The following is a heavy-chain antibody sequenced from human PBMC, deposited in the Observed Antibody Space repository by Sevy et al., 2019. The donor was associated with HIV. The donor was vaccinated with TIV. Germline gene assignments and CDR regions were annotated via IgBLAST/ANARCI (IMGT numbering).Heavy chain of an antibody. CDR3: ARRGITIFGVLTLDI. CDR2: IVPKFGSA. V-gene: IGHV1-69*13. D-gene: IGHD3-3*01. Sequence: ASVKVSCKASRDTFNTYAIVWVRQAPGQGLEWMGGIVPKFGSANYAQKFEGKVTMTADESTTTAHMELSSLRSEDTAVYYCARRGITIFGVLTLDIWGQGTTVTVSS. CDR1: RDTFNTYA. J-gene: IGHJ3*02.